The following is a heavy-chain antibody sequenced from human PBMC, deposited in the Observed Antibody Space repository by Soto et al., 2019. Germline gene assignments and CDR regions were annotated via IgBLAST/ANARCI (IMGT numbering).Heavy chain of an antibody. CDR3: ARHGYCNSGGCPGYFDT. Sequence: LQLQQESGPGLVKSSETLSLTCTVSGGSIFSNSYYWGWIRQPPGKGLEWIGSVYYSGNSYSNPSLKSRVNISVDTSKNQLSVRLNSVTAADTAVYFCARHGYCNSGGCPGYFDTWGQGVLVTVSS. J-gene: IGHJ4*02. V-gene: IGHV4-39*01. CDR2: VYYSGNS. CDR1: GGSIFSNSYY. D-gene: IGHD2-2*03.